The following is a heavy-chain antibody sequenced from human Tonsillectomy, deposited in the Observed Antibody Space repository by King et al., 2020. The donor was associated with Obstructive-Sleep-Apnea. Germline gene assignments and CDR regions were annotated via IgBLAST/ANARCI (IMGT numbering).Heavy chain of an antibody. CDR2: INQDGSEK. CDR1: GFTFRSHW. Sequence: DVQLVESGGGLVQPGGSLRLSCVASGFTFRSHWMSLVRQAPGKGLEFVVNINQDGSEKNYVDSVRGRFTISRDNAEKSLYLQMNSLSADDTAVYYCARGAFWGQGTLVAVSS. V-gene: IGHV3-7*01. CDR3: ARGAF. J-gene: IGHJ4*02.